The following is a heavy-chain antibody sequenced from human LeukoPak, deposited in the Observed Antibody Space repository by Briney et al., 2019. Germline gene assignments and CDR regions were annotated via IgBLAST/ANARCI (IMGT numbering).Heavy chain of an antibody. J-gene: IGHJ4*02. CDR3: ARDHSIAVAVYYFDY. V-gene: IGHV1-8*01. Sequence: ASVKVSCKASGYTFTSYDIHWVRQATGQGLEWMGRVNPNRGDTDYAQKFQGRVTITRDTSASTAYMELSSLRSEDTAVYYCARDHSIAVAVYYFDYWGQGTLVTVSS. D-gene: IGHD6-19*01. CDR2: VNPNRGDT. CDR1: GYTFTSYD.